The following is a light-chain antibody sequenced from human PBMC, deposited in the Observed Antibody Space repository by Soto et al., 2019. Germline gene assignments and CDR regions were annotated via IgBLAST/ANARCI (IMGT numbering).Light chain of an antibody. J-gene: IGLJ1*01. V-gene: IGLV2-8*01. CDR3: TSYAGSNNLV. Sequence: QSVLTQPPSASGSPGQSVTISCTGTSNDIGGYNYVSWYQHHPGKAPRLIIYDVTKRPSGVLARFSGSKSGNTASLTVAEVQTYDEAEYFCTSYAGSNNLVFGTGTKVTVL. CDR1: SNDIGGYNY. CDR2: DVT.